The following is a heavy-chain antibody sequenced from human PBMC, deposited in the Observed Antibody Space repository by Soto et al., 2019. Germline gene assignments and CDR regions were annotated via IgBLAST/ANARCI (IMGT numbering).Heavy chain of an antibody. CDR3: ARAIKYSSYFDY. CDR2: IIPIFGTA. CDR1: GGTFSSYS. J-gene: IGHJ4*02. V-gene: IGHV1-69*13. D-gene: IGHD6-19*01. Sequence: SVKVSCKASGGTFSSYSISWVRQAPGQGLEWMGGIIPIFGTANYAQKFQGRVTITADESTSTAYMELSSLRSEYTAVYYCARAIKYSSYFDYWGQGALVTVSS.